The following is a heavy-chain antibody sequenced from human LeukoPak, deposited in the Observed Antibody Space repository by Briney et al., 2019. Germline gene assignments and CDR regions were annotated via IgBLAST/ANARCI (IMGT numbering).Heavy chain of an antibody. D-gene: IGHD2-15*01. CDR3: ARHPFATPFDY. CDR1: GGSITDSY. Sequence: PSETLSLTCSVSGGSITDSYWSWIRQPPGKGLEWIGYIFYTGDTNSNPSLKRRVTVSLDTSKNQFSLRLTSVTAADTAVYYCARHPFATPFDYWGLGILVTVSS. J-gene: IGHJ4*02. CDR2: IFYTGDT. V-gene: IGHV4-59*08.